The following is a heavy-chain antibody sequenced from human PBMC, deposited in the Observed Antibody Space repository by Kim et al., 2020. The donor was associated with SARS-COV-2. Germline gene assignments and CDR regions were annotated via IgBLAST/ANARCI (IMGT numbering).Heavy chain of an antibody. D-gene: IGHD6-25*01. Sequence: SETLSLTCTVSGGSISSYYWSWIRQPPGKGLEWIGYIYYSGSTNYNPSLKSRVTISVDTSKNQFSLKLSSVTAADTVVYYCARVGYPAHLFDYWGQGTLVTVSS. CDR1: GGSISSYY. CDR3: ARVGYPAHLFDY. V-gene: IGHV4-59*01. J-gene: IGHJ4*02. CDR2: IYYSGST.